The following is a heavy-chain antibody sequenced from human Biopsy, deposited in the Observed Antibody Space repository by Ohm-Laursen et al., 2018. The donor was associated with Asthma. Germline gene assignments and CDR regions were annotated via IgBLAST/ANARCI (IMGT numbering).Heavy chain of an antibody. D-gene: IGHD3-22*01. CDR3: ARGDSSNWSHYYFDY. CDR2: IYSGGTS. Sequence: WIRQPPGKGLEWVSVIYSGGTSHTADSVRGRFTISRDYSKNTLYLQMHSLRAEDTAVYYCARGDSSNWSHYYFDYWGQGTLVTVSS. J-gene: IGHJ4*02. V-gene: IGHV3-53*01.